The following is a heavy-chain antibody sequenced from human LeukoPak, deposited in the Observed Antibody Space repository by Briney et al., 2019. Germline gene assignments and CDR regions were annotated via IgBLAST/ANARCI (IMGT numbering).Heavy chain of an antibody. V-gene: IGHV3-9*01. CDR2: ISWNSGSI. CDR1: GFTFDDYA. Sequence: GRSLRLSCAASGFTFDDYAMHWVRQAPGKGLEWVSGISWNSGSIGYADSVKGRFTISRDNAKNSLYLQMNSLRAEDTAVYYCARESPGDYWGQGTLVTVSS. CDR3: ARESPGDY. J-gene: IGHJ4*02.